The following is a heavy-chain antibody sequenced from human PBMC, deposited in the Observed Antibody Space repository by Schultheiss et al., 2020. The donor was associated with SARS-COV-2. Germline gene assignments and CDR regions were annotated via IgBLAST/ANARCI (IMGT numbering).Heavy chain of an antibody. CDR3: ARGPSMIVGRASVIDY. CDR2: ISYDGSNK. D-gene: IGHD3-22*01. CDR1: GFTFSSYA. V-gene: IGHV3-30*07. Sequence: GESLKISCAASGFTFSSYAMHWVRQAPGKGLEWVAVISYDGSNKYYADSVKGRFTISRDNSKNTLYLQMNSLRAEDTAVYYCARGPSMIVGRASVIDYWGQGTLVTVSS. J-gene: IGHJ4*02.